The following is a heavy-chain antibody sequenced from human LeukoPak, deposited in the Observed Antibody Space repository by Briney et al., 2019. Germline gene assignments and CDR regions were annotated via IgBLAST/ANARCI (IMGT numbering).Heavy chain of an antibody. Sequence: PGGSLRLSCAASGFTFSDYYMSWIRQPPGKGLEWVSYISCSGTTIYYADSVRGRFTVSRDNAKNSLYLQMDSLSAEDTAVYYCASLRGVNRWGQGTLVTVSS. CDR1: GFTFSDYY. J-gene: IGHJ4*02. CDR3: ASLRGVNR. D-gene: IGHD3-10*01. CDR2: ISCSGTTI. V-gene: IGHV3-11*01.